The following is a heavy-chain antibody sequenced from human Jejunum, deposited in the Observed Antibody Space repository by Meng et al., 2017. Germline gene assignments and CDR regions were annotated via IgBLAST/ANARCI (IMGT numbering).Heavy chain of an antibody. CDR1: GFGFSSSW. V-gene: IGHV3-74*01. Sequence: GDPVEPGGGLVQPGGSLRLFCEGSGFGFSSSWIHWVRQTPGKGRVWVARINGDGRTISYADSLKGRFTVSRDNAKNTLYLQMNSLRAEDTAIYYCARGGNYYLDYWGQGTLVTVSS. CDR3: ARGGNYYLDY. CDR2: INGDGRTI. J-gene: IGHJ4*02. D-gene: IGHD1-1*01.